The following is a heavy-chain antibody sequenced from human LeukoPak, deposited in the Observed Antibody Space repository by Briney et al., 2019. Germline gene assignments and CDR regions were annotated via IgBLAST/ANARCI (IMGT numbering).Heavy chain of an antibody. D-gene: IGHD3-10*01. Sequence: PSETLSLTCKVSGGSISSYYWSWIRQPPGKGLEWIGYIYYSGSTNYNPSLKSRVTISVDLSKSQFSLNLTSVTAADTAVYYCARGPGSGSYGFDYWGQGTLVTVSS. J-gene: IGHJ4*02. CDR2: IYYSGST. V-gene: IGHV4-59*01. CDR1: GGSISSYY. CDR3: ARGPGSGSYGFDY.